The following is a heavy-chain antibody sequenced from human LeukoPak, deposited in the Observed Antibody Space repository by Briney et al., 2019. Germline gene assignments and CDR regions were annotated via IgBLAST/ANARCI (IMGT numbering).Heavy chain of an antibody. CDR1: GYTLTELS. CDR2: FDPEDGET. V-gene: IGHV1-24*01. J-gene: IGHJ4*02. D-gene: IGHD4-17*01. CDR3: AREEYGDYYFDY. Sequence: EASVKVSCKVSGYTLTELSMHWVRQAPGKGLEWMGGFDPEDGETIYAQKFQGRVTMTEDTSADTAYMELSSLRSEDTAVYYCAREEYGDYYFDYWGQGTLVTVSS.